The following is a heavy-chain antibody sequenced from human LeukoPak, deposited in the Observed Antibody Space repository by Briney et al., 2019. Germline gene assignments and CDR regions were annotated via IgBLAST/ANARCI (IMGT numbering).Heavy chain of an antibody. D-gene: IGHD1-1*01. J-gene: IGHJ6*03. CDR2: VSFDGNNK. CDR1: GFSISRFA. V-gene: IGHV3-30-3*01. Sequence: GGSLRLSCEASGFSISRFAMHWVRQAPGKGLEWVAVVSFDGNNKLYADSVQGRFTISRDNAKNTLYLQMNSLRAEDTAVYYCARENGGSYFYMDVWGKGTTVTVSS. CDR3: ARENGGSYFYMDV.